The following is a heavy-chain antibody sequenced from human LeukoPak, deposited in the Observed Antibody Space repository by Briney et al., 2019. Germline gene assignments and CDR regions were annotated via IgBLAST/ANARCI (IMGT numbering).Heavy chain of an antibody. CDR2: INPNSGGT. J-gene: IGHJ4*02. V-gene: IGHV1-2*02. CDR3: AREGFDCSSTSCYTGSVYFDY. D-gene: IGHD2-2*02. Sequence: GASVKVSSKASGYTFTGYYMHWVRQAPGQGLGWMGWINPNSGGTNYAQKFQGRVTMTRDTSISTAYMELSRLRSDDTAVYYCAREGFDCSSTSCYTGSVYFDYWGQGTLVTVSS. CDR1: GYTFTGYY.